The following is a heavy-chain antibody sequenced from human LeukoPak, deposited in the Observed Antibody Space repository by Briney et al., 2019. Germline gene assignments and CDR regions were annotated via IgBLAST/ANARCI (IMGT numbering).Heavy chain of an antibody. CDR2: INPDGSGK. V-gene: IGHV3-7*01. Sequence: SGGSLRLSCEASGFTLSTYWMNWFRQVPGKGLDWVANINPDGSGKRYVDSVKGRFTIARDNADNSLSLQMNSLRAEDTAVYYCASWGAGGNSWGQGTLVTVSS. D-gene: IGHD3-16*01. J-gene: IGHJ4*02. CDR3: ASWGAGGNS. CDR1: GFTLSTYW.